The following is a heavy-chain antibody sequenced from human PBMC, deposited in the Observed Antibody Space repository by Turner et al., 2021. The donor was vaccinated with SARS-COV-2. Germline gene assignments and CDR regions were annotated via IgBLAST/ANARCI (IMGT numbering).Heavy chain of an antibody. D-gene: IGHD4-17*01. CDR3: ARDLDPSGATVETPGLDS. CDR1: GYTLTDYY. J-gene: IGHJ4*02. CDR2: IDPNSGAT. Sequence: QVQLVQSGAEVKKPGASVKVSCEASGYTLTDYYIHWVRKAPGQGLEWKEWIDPNSGATHYTEKFQGRVTMTRDTSVRTVYIEVNSLKSDDTAVYYCARDLDPSGATVETPGLDSWGRGTVVTVSS. V-gene: IGHV1-2*02.